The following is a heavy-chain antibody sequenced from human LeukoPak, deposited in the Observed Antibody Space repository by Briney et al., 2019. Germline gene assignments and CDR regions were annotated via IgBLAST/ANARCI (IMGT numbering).Heavy chain of an antibody. CDR1: GFTFGDYA. CDR2: ISSSSSYI. D-gene: IGHD3-10*01. CDR3: ARASITMVRGVISNWFDP. Sequence: GGSLRLSCTASGFTFGDYAMSWVRQAPGKGLEWVSSISSSSSYIYYADSVKGRFTISRDNAKNSLYLQMNSLRAEDTAVYYCARASITMVRGVISNWFDPWGQGTLVTVSS. J-gene: IGHJ5*02. V-gene: IGHV3-21*01.